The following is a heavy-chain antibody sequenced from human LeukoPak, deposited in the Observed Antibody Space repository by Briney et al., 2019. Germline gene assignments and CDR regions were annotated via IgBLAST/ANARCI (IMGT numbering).Heavy chain of an antibody. CDR1: GFTFSSYG. V-gene: IGHV3-33*06. CDR3: AKAIGGDYGYFDL. D-gene: IGHD4-17*01. CDR2: IWYDGSNK. J-gene: IGHJ2*01. Sequence: QPGGSLRLSCAASGFTFSSYGMHWVRQAPGKGLEWVAVIWYDGSNKYYADSVKGRFTISRDNSKNTLYLQMNSLRAEDTAVYYCAKAIGGDYGYFDLWGRGTLVTVSS.